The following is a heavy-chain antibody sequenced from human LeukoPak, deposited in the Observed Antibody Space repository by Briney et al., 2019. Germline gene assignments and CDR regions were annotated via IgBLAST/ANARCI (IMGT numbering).Heavy chain of an antibody. Sequence: PSETLSLTCAVYGGSFSGYYWSWIRQPPGKGLEWIGEINHSGSTNYNPSLKSRVTISVDTSKNQFSLKLSSVTAADTAVYYCARDQGGVDFWSGYFSGYMDVWGKGTTVTVSS. CDR1: GGSFSGYY. D-gene: IGHD3-3*01. J-gene: IGHJ6*03. CDR2: INHSGST. CDR3: ARDQGGVDFWSGYFSGYMDV. V-gene: IGHV4-34*01.